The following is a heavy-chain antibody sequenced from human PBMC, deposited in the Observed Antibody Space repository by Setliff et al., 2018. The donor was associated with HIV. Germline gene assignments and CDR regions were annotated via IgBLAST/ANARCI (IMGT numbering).Heavy chain of an antibody. Sequence: SETLSLTCSVSGGSISSGGFYWSWIRQHPGKGLEWIGYIYYTGGAYYNPSLKSRVNISVDMSKNQFSLNLSSVTAADTAVYYCARALGYCSTTSCYAEYFDYWGQGTLVTVSS. CDR1: GGSISSGGFY. V-gene: IGHV4-31*03. CDR3: ARALGYCSTTSCYAEYFDY. CDR2: IYYTGGA. D-gene: IGHD2-2*01. J-gene: IGHJ4*02.